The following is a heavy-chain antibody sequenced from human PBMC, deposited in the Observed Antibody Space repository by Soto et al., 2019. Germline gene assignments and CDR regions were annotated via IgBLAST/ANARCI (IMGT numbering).Heavy chain of an antibody. J-gene: IGHJ5*02. Sequence: GGSLRLSCAASGFVLSNYDVHWVRQTSGHGLEWVARIGVVGDTNYSGSVKGRFTISRQNARNSFFLQMNSLIAGDTAVYFCVRGLPGGFDPWGQGTLVTVSS. V-gene: IGHV3-13*01. CDR1: GFVLSNYD. D-gene: IGHD3-10*01. CDR2: IGVVGDT. CDR3: VRGLPGGFDP.